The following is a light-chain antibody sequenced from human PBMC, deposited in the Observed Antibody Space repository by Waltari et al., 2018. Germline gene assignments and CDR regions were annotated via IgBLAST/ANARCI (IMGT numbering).Light chain of an antibody. CDR2: DAS. CDR1: QSVSSY. CDR3: QQRRSWPIT. V-gene: IGKV3-11*01. Sequence: EIVLTQSPATLSLSPGERATLSCRASQSVSSYLAWYQQKPGQAPRLLIYDASNRATCIPARFSGSGSGTDFTLTISSLEPEDFAVYYCQQRRSWPITFGQGTRLEIK. J-gene: IGKJ5*01.